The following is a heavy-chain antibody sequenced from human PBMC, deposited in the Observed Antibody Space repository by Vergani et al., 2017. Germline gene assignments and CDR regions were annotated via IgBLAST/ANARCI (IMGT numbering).Heavy chain of an antibody. J-gene: IGHJ4*02. D-gene: IGHD1-1*01. V-gene: IGHV1-18*01. CDR2: ISAYNGNT. Sequence: QVQLVQSGAEVKKPGASVKVSCKASGYTFTSYGISWVRQAPGQGLEWMGWISAYNGNTNYAQKLQGRVTMTTDTSTSTAYMELRSLRSDDTALYYCARDRGEDWNPLSSRSRLAYWGQGTLVTVSS. CDR3: ARDRGEDWNPLSSRSRLAY. CDR1: GYTFTSYG.